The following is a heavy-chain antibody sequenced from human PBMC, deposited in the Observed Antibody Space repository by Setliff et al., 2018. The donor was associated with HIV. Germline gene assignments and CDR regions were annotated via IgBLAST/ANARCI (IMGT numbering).Heavy chain of an antibody. Sequence: GGSLRLSCAASGFTFGDAWMSWVRQAPGRGLEWVGRIKSETDGGTTDYAAIVKGRFTISRDDSTNTLYLQINSLKTEDTAVYYCATELTARDDYWGQGTLVTVSS. CDR1: GFTFGDAW. V-gene: IGHV3-15*01. D-gene: IGHD6-6*01. CDR2: IKSETDGGTT. J-gene: IGHJ4*02. CDR3: ATELTARDDY.